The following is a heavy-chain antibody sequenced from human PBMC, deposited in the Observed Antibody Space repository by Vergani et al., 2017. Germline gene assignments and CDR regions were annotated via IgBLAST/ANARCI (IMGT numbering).Heavy chain of an antibody. J-gene: IGHJ6*02. V-gene: IGHV3-7*01. CDR1: GFTFSSYW. CDR3: AISGRYPPSRDYGMDV. CDR2: IKQDGSEK. Sequence: EVQLLESGGGLVQPGGSLRLSCAASGFTFSSYWMSWVRQAPGKGLDWVANIKQDGSEKYYVDSVKGRFTSSRDNAKNSLYLQMNSLKAEDTAMYYCAISGRYPPSRDYGMDVWGQGTTVTVSS. D-gene: IGHD1-26*01.